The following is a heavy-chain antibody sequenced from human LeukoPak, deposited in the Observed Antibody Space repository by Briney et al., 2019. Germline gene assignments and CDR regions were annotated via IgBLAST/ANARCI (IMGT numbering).Heavy chain of an antibody. CDR3: AREGIAAAGQLNPYDY. J-gene: IGHJ4*02. V-gene: IGHV3-21*01. D-gene: IGHD6-13*01. Sequence: GGSLRLSCAASGFTFSSYSMNWVRKAPGKGLEWVSSISSSSSYIYYADSVKGRFTISRDNAKNSLYLQMNSLRAEDTAVYYCAREGIAAAGQLNPYDYWGQGTLVTVSS. CDR2: ISSSSSYI. CDR1: GFTFSSYS.